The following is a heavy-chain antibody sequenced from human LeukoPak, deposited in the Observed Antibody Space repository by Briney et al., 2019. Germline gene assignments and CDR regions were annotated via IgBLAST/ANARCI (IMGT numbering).Heavy chain of an antibody. J-gene: IGHJ5*02. CDR2: ISYDGSNT. V-gene: IGHV3-30*04. D-gene: IGHD6-13*01. CDR3: ARDHSSSSWPLRWFDP. CDR1: GFTFSSYA. Sequence: GGSLRLSCAASGFTFSSYAMRWVRQAPGKGLEWVSVISYDGSNTYYADSVKGRFTISRDNSKNTLYLQMNSLRAEDTAVYYCARDHSSSSWPLRWFDPWGQGTLVTVSS.